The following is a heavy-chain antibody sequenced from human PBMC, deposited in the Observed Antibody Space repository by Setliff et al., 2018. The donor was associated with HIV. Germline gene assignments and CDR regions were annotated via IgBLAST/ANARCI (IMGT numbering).Heavy chain of an antibody. V-gene: IGHV4-34*01. CDR3: ARVYDSSGYYFDF. J-gene: IGHJ4*02. D-gene: IGHD3-22*01. Sequence: SETLSLTCAVYGGSFSGYYWSWIRQPPGKGLEWIGEISHSGSTNYNPSLKSRVTISVDTSKNQFSLKLRSVTAADTAVYYCARVYDSSGYYFDFWGQGTLVTVSS. CDR2: ISHSGST. CDR1: GGSFSGYY.